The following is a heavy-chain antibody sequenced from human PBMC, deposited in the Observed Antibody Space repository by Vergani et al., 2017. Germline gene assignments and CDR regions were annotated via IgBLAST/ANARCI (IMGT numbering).Heavy chain of an antibody. J-gene: IGHJ4*02. Sequence: EVQLLESGGGLVQPGGSLRLSCAASGFTFSSYAMSWVRQAPGKGLEWVSAISGSGGSTYHADSVKGRFTISRDNSKNTLYLQMNSLRAEDTAVYYCAKVGYSYGDFDYWGQGTLVTVSS. D-gene: IGHD5-18*01. CDR3: AKVGYSYGDFDY. CDR1: GFTFSSYA. V-gene: IGHV3-23*01. CDR2: ISGSGGST.